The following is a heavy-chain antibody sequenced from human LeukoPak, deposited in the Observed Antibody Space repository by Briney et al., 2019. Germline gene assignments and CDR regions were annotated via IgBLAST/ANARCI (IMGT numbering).Heavy chain of an antibody. V-gene: IGHV3-7*03. CDR3: ARDGGYCEGITCPGDL. D-gene: IGHD2-15*01. CDR2: MDRDGTTK. J-gene: IGHJ5*02. CDR1: GFTVGTYW. Sequence: GGSLRLSCAASGFTVGTYWMSWVRQAPGKGLEWVANMDRDGTTKFYLDSLEDRFTISRDNAKNSLYLQGNSLRVEDTAVYYCARDGGYCEGITCPGDLWGQGALVAVSS.